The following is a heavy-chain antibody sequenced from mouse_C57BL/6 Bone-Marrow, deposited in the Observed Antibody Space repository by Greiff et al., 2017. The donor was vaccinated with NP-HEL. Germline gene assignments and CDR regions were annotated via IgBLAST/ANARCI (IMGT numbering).Heavy chain of an antibody. D-gene: IGHD4-1*01. V-gene: IGHV5-17*01. J-gene: IGHJ2*01. CDR1: GFTFSDYG. CDR2: ISSGSSTI. CDR3: ATLGGDY. Sequence: DVMLVESGGGLVKPGGSLKLSCAASGFTFSDYGMHWVRQAPEKGLEWVAYISSGSSTIYYADPVKGRFTIARDNAKNTLFLQMTSLRSEDTAMYYCATLGGDYWGQGTTLTVSS.